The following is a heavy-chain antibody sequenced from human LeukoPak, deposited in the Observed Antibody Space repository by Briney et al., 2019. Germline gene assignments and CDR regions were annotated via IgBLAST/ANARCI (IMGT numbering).Heavy chain of an antibody. CDR1: GGSFSGYY. J-gene: IGHJ4*02. Sequence: DPSETLSLTCAVYGGSFSGYYWSWIRQPPGKGLEWVSAISGSGGSTYYADSVKGRFTISRDNSKNTLYLQMNSLKTEDTAVYYCTRSESGTYKGGFDFWGQGTLVTVSS. D-gene: IGHD1-26*01. CDR3: TRSESGTYKGGFDF. CDR2: ISGSGGST. V-gene: IGHV3-23*01.